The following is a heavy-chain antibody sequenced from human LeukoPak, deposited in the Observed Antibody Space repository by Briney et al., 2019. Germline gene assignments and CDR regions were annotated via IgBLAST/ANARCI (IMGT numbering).Heavy chain of an antibody. V-gene: IGHV4-34*01. D-gene: IGHD3-22*01. J-gene: IGHJ5*02. CDR3: ARKTMIVVVNWFDP. CDR2: INHSGST. Sequence: PSETLSLTCAVYGGSFSGYYWSWIRQPPGEGLEWIGEINHSGSTNYNPSLKSRVTISVDTSKNQFSLKLSSVTTADTAVYYCARKTMIVVVNWFDPWGQGTLVTVSS. CDR1: GGSFSGYY.